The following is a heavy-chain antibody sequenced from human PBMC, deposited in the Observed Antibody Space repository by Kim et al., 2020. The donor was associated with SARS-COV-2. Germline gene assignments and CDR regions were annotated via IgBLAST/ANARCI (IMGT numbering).Heavy chain of an antibody. Sequence: GGSLRLSCAASGFRFSNYAMHWARQAPGKGLEWVALISYDGPDKFHAESVKGRFIISRDNSKNTVSLQMNSLRPEDTAVYYCGRARHYTGSGSYTLDLWGQGTLVIVSS. CDR2: ISYDGPDK. CDR1: GFRFSNYA. CDR3: GRARHYTGSGSYTLDL. D-gene: IGHD3-10*01. J-gene: IGHJ5*02. V-gene: IGHV3-30*04.